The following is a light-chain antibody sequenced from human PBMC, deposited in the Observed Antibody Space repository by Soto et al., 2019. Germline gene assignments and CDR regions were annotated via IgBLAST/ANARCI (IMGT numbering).Light chain of an antibody. Sequence: QSVLTQPPSASGSPGQSVTISCTGTSSDVGVSNFVSWYQQRPGKAPKLMIYEVSYRPSGVPDRFSGSKSGNTASLTVSGLHAEDEADYYCISYAGSNNVAFGGGTKVTVL. V-gene: IGLV2-8*01. J-gene: IGLJ2*01. CDR3: ISYAGSNNVA. CDR2: EVS. CDR1: SSDVGVSNF.